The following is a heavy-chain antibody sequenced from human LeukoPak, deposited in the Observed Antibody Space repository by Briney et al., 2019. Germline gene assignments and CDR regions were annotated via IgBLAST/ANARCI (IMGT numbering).Heavy chain of an antibody. J-gene: IGHJ4*02. CDR3: ARVNVYDYVWGSYRPTFDY. V-gene: IGHV1-2*02. D-gene: IGHD3-16*02. Sequence: ASVKVSCKASGYTFTGYYMHWVRQAPGQGLEWMGWINPNSGGTNYAQQIQGRVTMTRDTSISTAYMELSRLRSEDTAVYYCARVNVYDYVWGSYRPTFDYWGQGTLVTVSS. CDR1: GYTFTGYY. CDR2: INPNSGGT.